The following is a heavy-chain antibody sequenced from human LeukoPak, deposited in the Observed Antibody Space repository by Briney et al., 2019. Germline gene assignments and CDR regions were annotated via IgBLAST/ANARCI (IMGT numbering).Heavy chain of an antibody. J-gene: IGHJ4*02. CDR1: GDSISSYS. V-gene: IGHV4-4*07. CDR3: ARQNGDYLWYPDY. Sequence: KPSETLSLTCTVSGDSISSYSWTWIRQPAGKGLEWIGRISTSGSTSYNPSLKSRVTMSLDTSKNQFSLRLTSVTAADTAIYYCARQNGDYLWYPDYWGQGTLVTVSS. D-gene: IGHD4-17*01. CDR2: ISTSGST.